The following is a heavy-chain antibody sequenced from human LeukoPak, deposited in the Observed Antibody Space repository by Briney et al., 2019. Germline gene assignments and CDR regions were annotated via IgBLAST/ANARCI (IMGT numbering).Heavy chain of an antibody. CDR3: ARDGRELANYYYYYYMDV. D-gene: IGHD1-26*01. CDR1: GGSFSGYY. CDR2: INHSGST. Sequence: SETLSLTCAVYGGSFSGYYWSWIRQPPGKGLEWIGEINHSGSTNYNPSLKSRVTISVDTSKNQFSLKLSSVTAADTAVYYCARDGRELANYYYYYYMDVWGKGTTVTISS. J-gene: IGHJ6*03. V-gene: IGHV4-34*01.